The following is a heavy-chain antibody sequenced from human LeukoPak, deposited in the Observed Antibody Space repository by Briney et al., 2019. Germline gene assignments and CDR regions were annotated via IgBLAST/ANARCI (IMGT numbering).Heavy chain of an antibody. J-gene: IGHJ4*02. CDR2: INSDGSST. D-gene: IGHD3-22*01. V-gene: IGHV3-74*01. CDR3: ARPDYYDSGGYYY. CDR1: GFTFGSFW. Sequence: PGGSLRLSCAPSGFTFGSFWMHWVRQAPGKGLVWVSLINSDGSSTNYADSVKGRFTISRDNAKNTLYLQMNSLRAEDTAVYYCARPDYYDSGGYYYWGQGTLVTVSS.